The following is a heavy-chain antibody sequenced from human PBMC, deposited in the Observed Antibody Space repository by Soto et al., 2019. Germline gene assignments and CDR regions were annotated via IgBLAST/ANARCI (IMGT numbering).Heavy chain of an antibody. CDR1: GFTFSSYA. Sequence: GGSLRLSCAASGFTFSSYAMSWVRQAPGKGLEWVSAISGSGGSTYYADSVKGRFTISRDNSKNTLYLQMNSLRAEDTAVYYCAKDRVFQWYYYDSSGSQTTNGRDAFDIWGQGTMVTVSS. CDR2: ISGSGGST. V-gene: IGHV3-23*01. J-gene: IGHJ3*02. CDR3: AKDRVFQWYYYDSSGSQTTNGRDAFDI. D-gene: IGHD3-22*01.